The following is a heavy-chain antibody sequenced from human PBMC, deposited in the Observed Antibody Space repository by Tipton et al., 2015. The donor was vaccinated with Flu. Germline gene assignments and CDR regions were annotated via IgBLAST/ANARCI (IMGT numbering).Heavy chain of an antibody. D-gene: IGHD4-17*01. CDR3: ARDLTTVTTWGIGGIGSGMDV. V-gene: IGHV3-21*01. CDR1: GFTFSDYS. CDR2: ISSISRFI. Sequence: SLRLSCVDSGFTFSDYSMNWVRQAPGKGLEGVASISSISRFIYYADSVKGRFTISRDNAKNSLFLDMDSLRVEDTAVYFCARDLTTVTTWGIGGIGSGMDVGGEGTTVTVS. J-gene: IGHJ6*02.